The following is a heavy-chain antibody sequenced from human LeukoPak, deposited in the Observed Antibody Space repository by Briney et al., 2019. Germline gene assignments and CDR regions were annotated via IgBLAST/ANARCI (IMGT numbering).Heavy chain of an antibody. V-gene: IGHV3-23*01. D-gene: IGHD3-16*01. J-gene: IGHJ3*02. CDR3: AGQPLYDYVWGSSPGAFDI. Sequence: GGSLRLSCAASGFTFSSYAISWVRQAPGKGLEWVSGISGSGGSTNYADSVKGRFTISRDNSKNTLYLQMNSLRAEDTAVYYCAGQPLYDYVWGSSPGAFDIWGQGTMVTVSS. CDR2: ISGSGGST. CDR1: GFTFSSYA.